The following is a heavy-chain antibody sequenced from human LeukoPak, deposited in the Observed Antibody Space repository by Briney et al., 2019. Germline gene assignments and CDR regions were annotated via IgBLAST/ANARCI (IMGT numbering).Heavy chain of an antibody. D-gene: IGHD1-26*01. CDR2: IYYSGST. J-gene: IGHJ5*02. CDR3: ARDKAGAATFDR. V-gene: IGHV4-31*03. CDR1: GGSISSGGYF. Sequence: TLSLTCTVSGGSISSGGYFWRWPRQHPEKRLEWIGYIYYSGSTYYNPSLKSRVTISVDTSKNQFSLKLSSVTAADTAVYYCARDKAGAATFDRWGQGTLVTVS.